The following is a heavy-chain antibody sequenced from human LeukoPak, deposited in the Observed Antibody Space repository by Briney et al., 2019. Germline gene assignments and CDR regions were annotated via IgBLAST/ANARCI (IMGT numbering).Heavy chain of an antibody. Sequence: GGALRLYCAVSGIEQRNYGMTWVRQTPGTGLDWVERIRDRRGRQNYADYVKGRFTISRDNPKNTLYLQMNSLRAEDTAVYFCAKRGVVVRVILVGFHKEAYYFDSWGQGALVTVSS. CDR1: GIEQRNYG. CDR3: AKRGVVVRVILVGFHKEAYYFDS. CDR2: IRDRRGRQ. D-gene: IGHD3-10*01. V-gene: IGHV3-23*01. J-gene: IGHJ4*02.